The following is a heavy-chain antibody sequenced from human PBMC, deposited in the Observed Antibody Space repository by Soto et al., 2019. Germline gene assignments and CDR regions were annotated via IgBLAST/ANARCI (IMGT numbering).Heavy chain of an antibody. D-gene: IGHD4-4*01. V-gene: IGHV3-23*01. Sequence: GGSLRLSCGASGFTFSGYAMSWVRQAPGKGLEWVSAISGSGGSTYYADSVKGRFTISRDNSKNTLYLQMSSLRAEDTAVYYCAKKGPRAVTTSLDYWGQGTLVTVSS. CDR3: AKKGPRAVTTSLDY. CDR2: ISGSGGST. CDR1: GFTFSGYA. J-gene: IGHJ4*02.